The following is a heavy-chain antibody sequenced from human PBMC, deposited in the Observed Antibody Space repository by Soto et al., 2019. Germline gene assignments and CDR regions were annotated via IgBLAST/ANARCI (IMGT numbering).Heavy chain of an antibody. V-gene: IGHV1-69*12. CDR3: ARDKDRLQLGGNYYYILDV. CDR1: GGTFSNSA. CDR2: IMPIFRTP. D-gene: IGHD5-12*01. J-gene: IGHJ6*02. Sequence: QVQLEQSGAEVKKPGSSVKVSCKASGGTFSNSAISWVRQAPGQGLEWMGGIMPIFRTPDYAQKFQGRVTITADESTSTAYMELRGLRSDDTAVYSCARDKDRLQLGGNYYYILDVWGEGTTVTVSS.